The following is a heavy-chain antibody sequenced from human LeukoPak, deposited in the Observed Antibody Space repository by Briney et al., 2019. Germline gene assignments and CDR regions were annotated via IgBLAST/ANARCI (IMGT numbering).Heavy chain of an antibody. CDR3: AGGQSVGY. J-gene: IGHJ4*02. Sequence: GGSLRLSCEVSGFTFSNYWMSWVRQAPGKGLEWVANIKEDGNKKYYVDSVKGRFTISRDNAKNSVYLQMNSLRVEDTAVYYCAGGQSVGYWGQGTLVTVSS. CDR1: GFTFSNYW. CDR2: IKEDGNKK. D-gene: IGHD4-23*01. V-gene: IGHV3-7*01.